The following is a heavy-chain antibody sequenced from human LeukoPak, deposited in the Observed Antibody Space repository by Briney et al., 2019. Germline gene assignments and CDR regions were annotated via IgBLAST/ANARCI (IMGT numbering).Heavy chain of an antibody. D-gene: IGHD6-13*01. CDR1: GYTFTSYA. Sequence: ASVKVSCKASGYTFTSYAMHWVRQAPGQRLEWMGWINAGNGNTKYSQKFQGRVTMTRDTSTSTVYMELSSLRSEDTAVYYCARDLDSSSWSNWFDPWGQGTLVTVSS. J-gene: IGHJ5*02. V-gene: IGHV1-3*01. CDR2: INAGNGNT. CDR3: ARDLDSSSWSNWFDP.